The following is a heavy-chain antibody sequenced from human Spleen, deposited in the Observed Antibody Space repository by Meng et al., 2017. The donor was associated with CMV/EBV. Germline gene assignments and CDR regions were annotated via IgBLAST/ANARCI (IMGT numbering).Heavy chain of an antibody. CDR2: IYYSGST. D-gene: IGHD3-22*01. J-gene: IGHJ5*02. CDR3: ATNYYDTSGYYPNWFDP. V-gene: IGHV4-59*01. Sequence: SETLSLTCTVSGGSISSYYWSWIRQPPGKGLEWIGYIYYSGSTNYNPSLKSRVTISVDTSKNQFSLKLSSVTAADTAVYYCATNYYDTSGYYPNWFDPWGQGILVTVSS. CDR1: GGSISSYY.